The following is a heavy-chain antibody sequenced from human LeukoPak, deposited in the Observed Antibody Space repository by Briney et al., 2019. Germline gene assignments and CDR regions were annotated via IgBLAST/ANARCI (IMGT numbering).Heavy chain of an antibody. CDR3: AKGRYCSSATCYMDSRFDN. J-gene: IGHJ4*02. CDR2: ITYNSGKI. V-gene: IGHV3-9*01. Sequence: GGSLRLSCEGTGFTFGDYGMHWVRHAPGKGLQWVAGITYNSGKIVYADSVKGRFTIFRDNAKNSLYLQMNSLRPEDTALYSCAKGRYCSSATCYMDSRFDNWGRGTLVTVSS. D-gene: IGHD2-2*02. CDR1: GFTFGDYG.